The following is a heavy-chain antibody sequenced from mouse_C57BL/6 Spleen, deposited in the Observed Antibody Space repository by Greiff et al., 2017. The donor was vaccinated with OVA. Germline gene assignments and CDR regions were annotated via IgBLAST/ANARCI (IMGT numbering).Heavy chain of an antibody. CDR3: ARLGLAY. CDR1: GYAFTNYL. V-gene: IGHV1-54*01. Sequence: VMLVESGAELVRPGTSVKVSCKASGYAFTNYLIEWVKQRPGQGLEWIGVINPGSGGTNYNEKFKGKATLTADKSSSTAYMQLSSLTSEDSAVYFCARLGLAYWGQGTLVTVSA. D-gene: IGHD4-1*01. CDR2: INPGSGGT. J-gene: IGHJ3*01.